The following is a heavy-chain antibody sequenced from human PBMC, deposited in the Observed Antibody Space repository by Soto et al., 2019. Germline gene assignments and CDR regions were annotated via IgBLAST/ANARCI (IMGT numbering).Heavy chain of an antibody. CDR2: IYYSGST. D-gene: IGHD3-10*01. CDR3: ARAPVWFGERYYYYYYGMDV. Sequence: SETLSLTCTVSGGSISCGDYYWSWIRQPPGKGLEWIGYIYYSGSTYYNPSLKSRVTISVDTSKNQFSLKLSSVTAADTAVYYCARAPVWFGERYYYYYYGMDVWGQGTTVTVSS. CDR1: GGSISCGDYY. V-gene: IGHV4-30-4*01. J-gene: IGHJ6*02.